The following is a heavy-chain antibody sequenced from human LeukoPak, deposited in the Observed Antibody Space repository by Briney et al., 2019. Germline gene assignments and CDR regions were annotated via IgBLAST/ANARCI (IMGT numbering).Heavy chain of an antibody. Sequence: SETLSLTCTVSGGSISSSSYYWGWIRQPPGKGLEWIGSIYYSGSTYYNPSLKSRVTISVDTSKNQFSLKLSSVTAADTAVYYCARCTLYGSGNMYYFDYWGQGTLVTVSS. D-gene: IGHD3-10*01. CDR1: GGSISSSSYY. V-gene: IGHV4-39*01. CDR2: IYYSGST. CDR3: ARCTLYGSGNMYYFDY. J-gene: IGHJ4*02.